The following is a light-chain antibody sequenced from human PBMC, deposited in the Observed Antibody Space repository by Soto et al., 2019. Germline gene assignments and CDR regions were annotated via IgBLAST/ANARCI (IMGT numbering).Light chain of an antibody. J-gene: IGLJ3*02. CDR1: SSDIGAGYD. V-gene: IGLV1-40*01. CDR3: QSYDTSLSAGV. CDR2: GNT. Sequence: QPVLTQPPSVSGVPGQSVIISCTGSSSDIGAGYDVHWYQQLPGRAPKLLIFGNTNRPAGVPDRFSASKSATSASLAITGLQTEDEADYYCQSYDTSLSAGVFGAGTKLTVL.